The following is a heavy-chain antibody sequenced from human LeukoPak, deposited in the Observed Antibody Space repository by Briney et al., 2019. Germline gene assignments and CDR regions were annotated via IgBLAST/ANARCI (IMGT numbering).Heavy chain of an antibody. V-gene: IGHV4-4*07. Sequence: SETLSLTCTVSGGSISRYYWSWIRQPAGKGLEWIGRIYTSGSTNYNPSLKSRVTMSVDTSKNQFSLKLSSVTAADTAVYYCARAERPPYYYYMDVWGKGTTVTVSS. J-gene: IGHJ6*03. D-gene: IGHD1-1*01. CDR1: GGSISRYY. CDR3: ARAERPPYYYYMDV. CDR2: IYTSGST.